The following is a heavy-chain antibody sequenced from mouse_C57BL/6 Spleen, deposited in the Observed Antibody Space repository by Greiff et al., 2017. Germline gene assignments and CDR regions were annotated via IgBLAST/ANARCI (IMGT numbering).Heavy chain of an antibody. J-gene: IGHJ1*03. D-gene: IGHD2-5*01. Sequence: QVQLQQPGAELVKPGASVKLSCKASGYTFTSYWMHWVKQRPGQGLEWIGMIHPNSGSTNYNEKFKSKATLTVDKSSSTAYMQLSSLTSEDSAVXYCARSTYYSNYWYFDVWGTGTTVTVSS. CDR2: IHPNSGST. CDR1: GYTFTSYW. V-gene: IGHV1-64*01. CDR3: ARSTYYSNYWYFDV.